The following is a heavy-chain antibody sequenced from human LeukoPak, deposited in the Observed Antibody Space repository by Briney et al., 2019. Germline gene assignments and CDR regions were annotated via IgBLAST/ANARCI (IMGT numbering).Heavy chain of an antibody. J-gene: IGHJ1*01. Sequence: GGSLRLSCAASGFTLSSYCMHWVRQAPGKGLVWVSRIKSDGRTNYADSVKGRFTISRDNAKNTVSLQMNSLRAEDTGVYYCARAPSEIGGYYPEYFRHWGQGTLVIVSS. V-gene: IGHV3-74*01. CDR2: IKSDGRT. D-gene: IGHD3-22*01. CDR3: ARAPSEIGGYYPEYFRH. CDR1: GFTLSSYC.